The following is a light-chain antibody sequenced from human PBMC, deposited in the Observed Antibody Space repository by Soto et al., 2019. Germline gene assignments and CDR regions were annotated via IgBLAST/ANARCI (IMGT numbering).Light chain of an antibody. CDR2: AAS. Sequence: DIQMTQSPSSLSASVGDRVTITCRASQSISGYLNWYQQKPGIAPKLLIYAASSLQGGVPSRFSCSGSRTDFTLTISRLQREDCAIYYCQQSSSTVLTFGGGTKVEIK. V-gene: IGKV1-39*01. CDR3: QQSSSTVLT. CDR1: QSISGY. J-gene: IGKJ4*01.